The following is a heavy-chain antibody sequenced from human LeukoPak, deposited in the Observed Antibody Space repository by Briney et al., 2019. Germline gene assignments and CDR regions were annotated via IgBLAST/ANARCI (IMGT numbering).Heavy chain of an antibody. CDR3: TRHSEYCSGGNCYVNY. V-gene: IGHV5-51*01. D-gene: IGHD2-15*01. Sequence: KDGESLKIPCQGSGYSFTDYWIGWVRQMPGKGLEWMGIIYPGDSDTRYSPSLQGQVTISADKSINTAYLQWSSLKASDTAMYYCTRHSEYCSGGNCYVNYWGQGTLVTVSS. CDR2: IYPGDSDT. J-gene: IGHJ4*02. CDR1: GYSFTDYW.